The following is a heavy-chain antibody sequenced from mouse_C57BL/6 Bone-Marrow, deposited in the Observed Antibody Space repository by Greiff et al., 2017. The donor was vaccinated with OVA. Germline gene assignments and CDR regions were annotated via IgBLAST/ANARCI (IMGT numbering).Heavy chain of an antibody. Sequence: VQLQQSGPELVKPGASVKMSCKASGYTFTDYNMHWVKQSHGKSLEWIGYINPNNGGTSYNQKFKGKATLTVNKSSSTAYMELRSLTSEDSAVYYCARGYYYGSSGGYWGQGTTLTVSS. V-gene: IGHV1-22*01. CDR2: INPNNGGT. J-gene: IGHJ2*01. D-gene: IGHD1-1*01. CDR1: GYTFTDYN. CDR3: ARGYYYGSSGGY.